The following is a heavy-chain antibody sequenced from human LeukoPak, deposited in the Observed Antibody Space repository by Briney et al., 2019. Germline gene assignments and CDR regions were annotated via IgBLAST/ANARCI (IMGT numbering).Heavy chain of an antibody. Sequence: SETLSLTCTVSGGSVSTSDYYWGWIRQTPGKGLGWIGDIFHNGKTNYNPSLKGRVTISIDTSNNQFSLRLPSVTAADTAVYYCARIFASWGQGTLVTVSS. V-gene: IGHV4-39*07. CDR1: GGSVSTSDYY. CDR2: IFHNGKT. J-gene: IGHJ4*02. CDR3: ARIFAS.